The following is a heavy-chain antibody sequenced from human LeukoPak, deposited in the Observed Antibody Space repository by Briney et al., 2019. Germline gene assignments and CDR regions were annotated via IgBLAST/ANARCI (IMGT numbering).Heavy chain of an antibody. J-gene: IGHJ2*01. CDR1: GDSISSHY. V-gene: IGHV4-59*11. Sequence: PSVTLSLTCTVSGDSISSHYWSWLRQPPGKGLVWFGYIYYSGSTNYNPSLKSRVTISVDTSKNQFSLKLSSVTAADTAVYYCARDRSIAARPPWYFDLWGRGTLVTVSS. CDR3: ARDRSIAARPPWYFDL. CDR2: IYYSGST. D-gene: IGHD6-6*01.